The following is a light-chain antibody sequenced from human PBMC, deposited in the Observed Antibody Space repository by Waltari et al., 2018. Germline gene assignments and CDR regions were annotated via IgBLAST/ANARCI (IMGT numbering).Light chain of an antibody. CDR1: QSVISSFNNKNY. V-gene: IGKV4-1*01. CDR3: QQYSATPPT. CDR2: WAS. Sequence: DIVMTQSPDSLAVSLGERATINCKSSQSVISSFNNKNYLTWFQQKAGEPPKLLIYWASTGESGVPGRFSGSGSGTDFTLTISGLQAEDVAVYYCQQYSATPPTFGQGTKVEIK. J-gene: IGKJ1*01.